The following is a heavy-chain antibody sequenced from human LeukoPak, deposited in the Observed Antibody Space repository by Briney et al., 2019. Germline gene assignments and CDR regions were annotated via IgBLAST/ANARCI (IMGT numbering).Heavy chain of an antibody. J-gene: IGHJ4*02. CDR1: GGSISSGDYY. D-gene: IGHD2-2*01. V-gene: IGHV4-30-4*08. CDR3: ARGVVPAAIAFDY. CDR2: IYYSGST. Sequence: PSETLSLTCTVSGGSISSGDYYWSWIRQPPGKGLEWIGYIYYSGSTYYNPSLKSRFTISVDTSKNQFSLKLSSVTAADTAVYYCARGVVPAAIAFDYWGQGTLVTVSS.